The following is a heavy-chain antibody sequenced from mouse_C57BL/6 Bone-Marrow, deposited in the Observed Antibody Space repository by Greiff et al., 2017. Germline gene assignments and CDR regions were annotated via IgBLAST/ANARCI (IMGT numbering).Heavy chain of an antibody. CDR3: ASYYYGSGSFDV. J-gene: IGHJ1*03. D-gene: IGHD1-1*01. CDR2: IYPGSGST. CDR1: GYTFTSYW. Sequence: VQLQQPGAELVKPGASVKMSCKASGYTFTSYWITWVKQRPGQGLEWIGDIYPGSGSTNYNEKFKSKATLTVDTSSSTAYMQLSSLTSEDSAVYYYASYYYGSGSFDVWGTGTTVTVSS. V-gene: IGHV1-55*01.